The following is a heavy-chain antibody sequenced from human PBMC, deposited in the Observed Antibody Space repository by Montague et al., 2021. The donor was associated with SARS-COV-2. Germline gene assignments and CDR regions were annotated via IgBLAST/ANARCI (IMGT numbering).Heavy chain of an antibody. J-gene: IGHJ3*02. CDR2: INHSGST. CDR3: ARGQVTIFGVLIMLPAAGALDI. Sequence: SETLSLTCAVYDGSFSGYYWSWIRQPPGKGLEWIGEINHSGSTNYNPSLKSRATISVDTSKNQFSLKLNSVSAADTAVYYCARGQVTIFGVLIMLPAAGALDIWGQGTMVTVSS. CDR1: DGSFSGYY. V-gene: IGHV4-34*01. D-gene: IGHD3-3*01.